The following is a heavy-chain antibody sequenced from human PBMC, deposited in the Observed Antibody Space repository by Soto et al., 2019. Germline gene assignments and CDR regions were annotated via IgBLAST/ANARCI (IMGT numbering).Heavy chain of an antibody. CDR3: ARDKLVRGVSLDAFDI. Sequence: GGSLRLSCAASGFTFSDYYMSWIRQAPGKGLEWVSYISSSSSYTNYADSVKGRFTISRDNAKNSLYLQMNSLRAEDTAVYYCARDKLVRGVSLDAFDIWGQGTMVTVSS. V-gene: IGHV3-11*06. D-gene: IGHD3-10*01. J-gene: IGHJ3*02. CDR2: ISSSSSYT. CDR1: GFTFSDYY.